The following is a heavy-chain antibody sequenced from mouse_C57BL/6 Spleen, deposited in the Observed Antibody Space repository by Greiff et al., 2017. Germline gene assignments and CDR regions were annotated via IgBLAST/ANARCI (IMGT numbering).Heavy chain of an antibody. J-gene: IGHJ3*01. V-gene: IGHV6-6*01. CDR2: IRNKANHHAT. Sequence: EVMLVESGGGLVQPGGSMKLSCAASGFTFSDAWMDWVRQSPEKGLEWVAEIRNKANHHATYYAESVKGRLTISRDDSKSSVYLQMNSLRAEDTGSYYCTGIHYDYDEFFFAYWAQGTLVTVSA. CDR3: TGIHYDYDEFFFAY. CDR1: GFTFSDAW. D-gene: IGHD2-4*01.